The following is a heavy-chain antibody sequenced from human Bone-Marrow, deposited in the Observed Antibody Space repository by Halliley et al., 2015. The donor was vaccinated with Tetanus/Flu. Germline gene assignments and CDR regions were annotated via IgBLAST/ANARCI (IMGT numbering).Heavy chain of an antibody. CDR1: GGSISGSH. V-gene: IGHV4-59*01. CDR3: ARDPLEGSFDI. J-gene: IGHJ3*02. CDR2: YSYIGVT. Sequence: SGGSISGSHWGWVRQPPGKGLEWIGFYSYIGVTRYNPSLKSRVTISLDTSKNQVSLKMISLTAADTAVYYCARDPLEGSFDIWGQGTLVTVSS.